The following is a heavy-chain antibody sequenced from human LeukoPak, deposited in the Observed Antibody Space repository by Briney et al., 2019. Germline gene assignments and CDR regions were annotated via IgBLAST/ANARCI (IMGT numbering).Heavy chain of an antibody. CDR3: VGDGSGSYYTYYFDY. CDR1: GGTFSSYA. D-gene: IGHD3-10*01. J-gene: IGHJ4*02. Sequence: SVKVSCKASGGTFSSYAISWVRQAPGQGLEWMGRIIPIFGTANYAQKFQGRVTITTDESTSTAYMELSGLRSEDTAVYYCVGDGSGSYYTYYFDYWGQGTLVTVSS. CDR2: IIPIFGTA. V-gene: IGHV1-69*05.